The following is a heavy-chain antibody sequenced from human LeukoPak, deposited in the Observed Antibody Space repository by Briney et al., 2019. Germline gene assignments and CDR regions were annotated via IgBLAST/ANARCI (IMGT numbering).Heavy chain of an antibody. J-gene: IGHJ5*02. CDR3: AKDLGDWSASQIGS. D-gene: IGHD3-16*01. V-gene: IGHV3-23*01. CDR2: INGAGGTT. Sequence: GGSLRLSCVASGLTFRSYAMNWVRQAPGKGLEWVSSINGAGGTTYYADSVKGRFTISRDNSKGTLYLQMNTLRDEDTAIYYCAKDLGDWSASQIGSWGQGTLVTVSS. CDR1: GLTFRSYA.